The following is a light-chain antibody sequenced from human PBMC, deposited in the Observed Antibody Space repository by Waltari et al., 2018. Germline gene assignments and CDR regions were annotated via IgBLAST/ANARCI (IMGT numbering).Light chain of an antibody. J-gene: IGLJ2*01. CDR3: QTWGTGIQV. CDR2: VNSDGSH. Sequence: QLVMTQSPSPSAVLRASVKPTYTLRGAHSSYAIAWRLQQPEKGRRYLMKVNSDGSHKKGDGIPDRFSGSSSGTERYLTISSLQSEDEADYYCQTWGTGIQVFGGGTKLTVL. V-gene: IGLV4-69*01. CDR1: GAHSSYA.